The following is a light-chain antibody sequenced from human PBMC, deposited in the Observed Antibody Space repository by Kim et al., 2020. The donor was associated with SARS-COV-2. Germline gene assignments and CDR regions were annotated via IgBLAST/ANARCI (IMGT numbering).Light chain of an antibody. J-gene: IGLJ3*02. CDR2: LKSDGNY. Sequence: QPVLTQSPSASASLGASVKLTCTLSSRHSSFTIAWHQQQPQTGPRYLMKLKSDGNYTKGHGIPDRFSGSSSGAERYLTISSVQSADEADYYCQTWGTDNRVFGGGTKLTVL. CDR3: QTWGTDNRV. CDR1: SRHSSFT. V-gene: IGLV4-69*01.